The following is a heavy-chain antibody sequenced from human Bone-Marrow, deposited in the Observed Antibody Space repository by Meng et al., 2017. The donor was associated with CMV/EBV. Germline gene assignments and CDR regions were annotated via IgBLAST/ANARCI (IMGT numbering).Heavy chain of an antibody. CDR3: ARLVPSSFYFDL. J-gene: IGHJ4*01. CDR2: VYYGGTT. D-gene: IGHD2-2*01. CDR1: GGSISSYY. V-gene: IGHV4-59*01. Sequence: SEPLSLTCNVSGGSISSYYWSWIRQPPGKGLDYIGYVYYGGTTKYNPSLKSRVIILVDTSKNQFSLKLTSMTTADTAVYYCARLVPSSFYFDLWGHGTLVTVSS.